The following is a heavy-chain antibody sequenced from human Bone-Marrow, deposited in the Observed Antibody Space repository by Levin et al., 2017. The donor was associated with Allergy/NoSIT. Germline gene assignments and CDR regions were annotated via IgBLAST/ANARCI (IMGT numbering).Heavy chain of an antibody. CDR3: ASSVDVYYDVLTGYYKSYYFDY. D-gene: IGHD3-9*01. Sequence: SVKVSYKASGGTFSSYALSWVRQAPGQGPEWMGGIIPLYGTPTYAQKFQGRVTITADESTDTGYMELSSLRSEDTAVYYCASSVDVYYDVLTGYYKSYYFDYWGQGTLVTVSS. V-gene: IGHV1-69*13. J-gene: IGHJ4*02. CDR2: IIPLYGTP. CDR1: GGTFSSYA.